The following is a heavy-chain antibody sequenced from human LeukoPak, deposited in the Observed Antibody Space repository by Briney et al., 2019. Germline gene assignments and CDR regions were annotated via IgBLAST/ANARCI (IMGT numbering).Heavy chain of an antibody. CDR1: EFTFSSYW. J-gene: IGHJ3*02. D-gene: IGHD6-13*01. Sequence: PGGSLRLSCAASEFTFSSYWMSWVRQAPGKGLEWLANIKQDGSEKYYVDSVKGRFTISRDNAKNSLYLQMHSLTAEDTAVYYCAGSWSPYDAFDIWGQGTMVTVSS. CDR3: AGSWSPYDAFDI. V-gene: IGHV3-7*01. CDR2: IKQDGSEK.